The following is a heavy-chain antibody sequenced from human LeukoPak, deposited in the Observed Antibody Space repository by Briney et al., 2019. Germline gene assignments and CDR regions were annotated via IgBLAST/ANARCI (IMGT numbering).Heavy chain of an antibody. CDR2: MNPNSGGA. D-gene: IGHD3-16*01. CDR3: TRDSLGESGWFDP. Sequence: ASVKVSCKASGYTFNDFNNYWVRQAPGQGLEWMGWMNPNSGGANYAQKFQDRVTMTRDTSISTAYMELSGVRSDDSAVYYCTRDSLGESGWFDPWGQGTLVTVSS. V-gene: IGHV1-2*02. CDR1: GYTFNDFN. J-gene: IGHJ5*02.